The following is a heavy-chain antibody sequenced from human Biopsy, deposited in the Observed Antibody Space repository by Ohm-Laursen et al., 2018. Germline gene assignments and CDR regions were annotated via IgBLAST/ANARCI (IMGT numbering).Heavy chain of an antibody. CDR3: ARDTRWSPYSMDV. D-gene: IGHD4-23*01. J-gene: IGHJ6*02. V-gene: IGHV3-11*01. Sequence: SLRLSCSASGFSFSDYNMRWIRQAPGRGLEWVSYISGGGTIYYGDSMKGRITISRDNAENSLYLQMHSLRAEDTAVYYCARDTRWSPYSMDVWGQGTTVTVSS. CDR2: ISGGGTI. CDR1: GFSFSDYN.